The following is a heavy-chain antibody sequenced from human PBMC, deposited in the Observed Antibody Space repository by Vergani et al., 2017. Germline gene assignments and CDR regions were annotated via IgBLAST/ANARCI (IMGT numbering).Heavy chain of an antibody. CDR2: IHSDTIQK. V-gene: IGHV3-30*02. J-gene: IGHJ4*02. D-gene: IGHD4-23*01. CDR3: VHEENSQDPFHS. CDR1: GFSFSSFG. Sequence: QVQLVESGGGVVQPGRSLRLSCAASGFSFSSFGFHWVRQAPGKGLEWVAFIHSDTIQKFYVDSVEGRFTISRDNFKNTLYLQMTTLRPEDTAIYYCVHEENSQDPFHSWGQGTLVTVSS.